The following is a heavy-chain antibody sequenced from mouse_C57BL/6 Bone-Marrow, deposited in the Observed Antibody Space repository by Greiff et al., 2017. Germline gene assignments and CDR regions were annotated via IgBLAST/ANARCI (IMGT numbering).Heavy chain of an antibody. D-gene: IGHD3-3*01. CDR1: GYTFTSYW. J-gene: IGHJ3*01. CDR2: IPPNSGST. Sequence: VQLQQPGAELVKPGASVKLSCKASGYTFTSYWMHWVKQRPGQGLEWIGMIPPNSGSTNYNEKFKSKATLTVDKSSSTAYMQLSSLTSEESAVYYCAREGQGFAYWGQGTLVTVSA. CDR3: AREGQGFAY. V-gene: IGHV1-64*01.